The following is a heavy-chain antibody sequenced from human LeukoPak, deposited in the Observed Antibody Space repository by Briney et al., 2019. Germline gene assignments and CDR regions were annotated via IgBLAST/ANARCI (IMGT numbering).Heavy chain of an antibody. CDR1: GFTVSRNY. J-gene: IGHJ5*02. D-gene: IGHD3-16*01. CDR3: ARDLGPSYDYVWGSYVRNWFDP. V-gene: IGHV3-66*01. CDR2: IYSGGST. Sequence: GGSLRLSCAASGFTVSRNYMSWVRQAPGKGLEWVSVIYSGGSTYYADSVKGRFTISRDNSKNTLYLQMNSLRAEDTAVYYCARDLGPSYDYVWGSYVRNWFDPWGQGALVTVSS.